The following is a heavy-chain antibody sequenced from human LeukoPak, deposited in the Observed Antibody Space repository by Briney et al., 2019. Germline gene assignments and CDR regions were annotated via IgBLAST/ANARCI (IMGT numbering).Heavy chain of an antibody. CDR2: ISNSSPNI. J-gene: IGHJ4*02. CDR3: ARALHDSSGYYFDY. V-gene: IGHV3-21*01. D-gene: IGHD3-22*01. Sequence: KAGGSLRLSCAASRFTFSNYWMHWVRQAPGKGLEWVSSISNSSPNIYYADSVKGRFTISRDSAKDSLFLQMNSLRAEDTAVYYCARALHDSSGYYFDYWGQGTLVTVSS. CDR1: RFTFSNYW.